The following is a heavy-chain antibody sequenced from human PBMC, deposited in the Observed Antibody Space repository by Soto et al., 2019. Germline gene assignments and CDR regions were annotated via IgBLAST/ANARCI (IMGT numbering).Heavy chain of an antibody. V-gene: IGHV3-23*01. J-gene: IGHJ5*02. D-gene: IGHD1-26*01. Sequence: GGSLRLSCAASGFNFANFGMSWVRQSPGKGLQWVASITHNNGATYYADSVKGRFSVSRDNSRNVMYLQMKGLGVDDTAVYYCARDMHAGFTHYFDPWGQGTLVTVSS. CDR1: GFNFANFG. CDR3: ARDMHAGFTHYFDP. CDR2: ITHNNGAT.